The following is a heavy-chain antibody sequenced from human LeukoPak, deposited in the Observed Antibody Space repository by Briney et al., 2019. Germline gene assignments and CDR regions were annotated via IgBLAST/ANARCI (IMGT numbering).Heavy chain of an antibody. CDR2: IRYDGSNK. CDR1: GFTFSSYG. V-gene: IGHV3-30*02. CDR3: ARDRSYGYYFDY. Sequence: GGSLRLSCAASGFTFSSYGMHWVRQAPGKGLEWVAFIRYDGSNKYYADSVKGRFTISRDNAKNSLYLQMNSLRAEDTAVYYCARDRSYGYYFDYWGQGTLVTVSS. D-gene: IGHD5-18*01. J-gene: IGHJ4*02.